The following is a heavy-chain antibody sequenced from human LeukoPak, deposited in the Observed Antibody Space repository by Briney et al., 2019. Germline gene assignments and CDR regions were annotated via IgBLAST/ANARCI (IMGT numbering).Heavy chain of an antibody. CDR3: ARVYPGYSYGEN. CDR2: IIPIFGIA. Sequence: ASVKVSCKASGGTFSSYAISWVRQAPGQGLEWMGRIIPIFGIANYAQKFQGRVTITTDESTSTAYMELSSLRSEDTAVYYCARVYPGYSYGENWGQGTLVTVSS. J-gene: IGHJ4*02. D-gene: IGHD5-18*01. V-gene: IGHV1-69*05. CDR1: GGTFSSYA.